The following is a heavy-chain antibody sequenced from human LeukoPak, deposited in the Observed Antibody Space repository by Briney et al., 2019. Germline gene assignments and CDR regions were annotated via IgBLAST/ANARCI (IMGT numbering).Heavy chain of an antibody. V-gene: IGHV1-18*01. J-gene: IGHJ5*02. Sequence: ASVKVSCKASGYTFTNYGISWVRQAPGQGLEWMGWISAYNENTNYAQKFQGRVTITTDTSTSTAYMELRSLRSDDTAVYDCARDHGKQWPRYNWFDPWGQGTLVTVSS. CDR1: GYTFTNYG. CDR2: ISAYNENT. D-gene: IGHD6-19*01. CDR3: ARDHGKQWPRYNWFDP.